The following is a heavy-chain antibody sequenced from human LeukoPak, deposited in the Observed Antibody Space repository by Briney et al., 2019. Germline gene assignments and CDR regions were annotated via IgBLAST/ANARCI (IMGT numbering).Heavy chain of an antibody. Sequence: SQTLSLTCTVSGGSISSGGYYWSWIRQPPGKGLEWIGYIYHSGSTYYNPSLKSRVTISVDRSKNQFSLKLSSVTAADTAVYYCAREGVLRYFDWTDHAFDIWGQGTMVTVSS. CDR3: AREGVLRYFDWTDHAFDI. V-gene: IGHV4-30-2*01. CDR2: IYHSGST. D-gene: IGHD3-9*01. CDR1: GGSISSGGYY. J-gene: IGHJ3*02.